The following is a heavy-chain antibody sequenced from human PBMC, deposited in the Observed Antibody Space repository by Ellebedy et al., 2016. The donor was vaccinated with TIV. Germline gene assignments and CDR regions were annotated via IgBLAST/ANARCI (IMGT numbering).Heavy chain of an antibody. Sequence: GESLKISCAASGFTVSSNYMTWVRQAPGKGLEWVSVIYSGGTTHYADSVKGRFTISRDKSKNTMYLQMNSLRAEDTAVYFCAKTGTTGTLLPYCFDYWGQGTLVTVSS. D-gene: IGHD1/OR15-1a*01. J-gene: IGHJ4*02. CDR2: IYSGGTT. CDR1: GFTVSSNY. V-gene: IGHV3-53*01. CDR3: AKTGTTGTLLPYCFDY.